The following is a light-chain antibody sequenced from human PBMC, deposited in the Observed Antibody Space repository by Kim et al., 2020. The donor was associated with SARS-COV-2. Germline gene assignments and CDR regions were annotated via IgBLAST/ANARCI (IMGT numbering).Light chain of an antibody. CDR2: EVS. CDR1: SGDIGYYNY. V-gene: IGLV2-8*01. Sequence: GQSVPFSCTGNSGDIGYYNYVSWYQQHPGKAPKVMIYEVSKRPSGVPDRFSGSKSGNTASLTVSGLQAEDEADYYCSSYAGSNNLVFGGGTQLTVL. J-gene: IGLJ3*02. CDR3: SSYAGSNNLV.